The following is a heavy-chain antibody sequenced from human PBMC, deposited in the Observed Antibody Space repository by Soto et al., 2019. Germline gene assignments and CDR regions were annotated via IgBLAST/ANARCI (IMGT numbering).Heavy chain of an antibody. Sequence: ASVKVSCKASGYTFTNYAMHWVRQAPGQRLEWMGWINAGNGNTKYSQKFQGRVTITRDTSASTAYMELSSLRSEDTAVYYCAIDDLKAAAVSGIYVRGQRTTVPVSS. CDR3: AIDDLKAAAVSGIYV. J-gene: IGHJ6*02. D-gene: IGHD6-13*01. V-gene: IGHV1-3*01. CDR2: INAGNGNT. CDR1: GYTFTNYA.